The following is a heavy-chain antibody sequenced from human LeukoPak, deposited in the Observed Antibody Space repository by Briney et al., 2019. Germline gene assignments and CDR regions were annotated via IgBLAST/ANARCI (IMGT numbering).Heavy chain of an antibody. CDR1: SDSISSYC. J-gene: IGHJ4*02. CDR3: ARRNNYYGSGSPYFDY. V-gene: IGHV4-59*08. CDR2: IYYSGST. D-gene: IGHD3-10*01. Sequence: SETLSLTCTVSSDSISSYCWSWIRQPPGKGLEWIGYIYYSGSTNYNPSLKSRVTISVDTSKNQFSLKLSSVTAADTAVYYCARRNNYYGSGSPYFDYWGQGTLVTVSS.